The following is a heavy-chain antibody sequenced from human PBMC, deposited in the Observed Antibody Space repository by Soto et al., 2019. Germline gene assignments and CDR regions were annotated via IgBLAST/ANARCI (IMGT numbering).Heavy chain of an antibody. D-gene: IGHD3-3*01. V-gene: IGHV5-10-1*01. CDR1: GYSFTSYW. Sequence: GESLKISCKGSGYSFTSYWISWVRQMPGKGLEWMGRIDPSDSYTNYSPSFQGHVTISADKSISTAYLQWSSLKASDTAMYYCARHLPYYDFWSGYSDFDYWGQGTLVTVSS. CDR3: ARHLPYYDFWSGYSDFDY. J-gene: IGHJ4*02. CDR2: IDPSDSYT.